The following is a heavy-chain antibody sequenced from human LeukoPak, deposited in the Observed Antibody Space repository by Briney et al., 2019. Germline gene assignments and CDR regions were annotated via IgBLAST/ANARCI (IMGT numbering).Heavy chain of an antibody. CDR2: ISYDGSNK. V-gene: IGHV3-30*04. CDR3: ANLAITIPDY. J-gene: IGHJ4*02. CDR1: GFTFSSYA. Sequence: QPGGSLRLSCAASGFTFSSYAMHWVRQAPGKGLEWVAVISYDGSNKYYADSVKGRFTISRDNSKNTLYLQMNSLRAEDTAVYYCANLAITIPDYWGQGTLVTVSS. D-gene: IGHD2-2*02.